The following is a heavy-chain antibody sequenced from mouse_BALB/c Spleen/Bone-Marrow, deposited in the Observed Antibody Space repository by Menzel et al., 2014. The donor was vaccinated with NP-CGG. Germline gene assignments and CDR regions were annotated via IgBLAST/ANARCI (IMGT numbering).Heavy chain of an antibody. CDR3: SRLRMITTYFDV. Sequence: EVQLVESGGGLAKPGGSLRLSCAASGFTFSTYAMSWVRQTPEKRLEWVATISSSGSYTYYPDSVKGRFTISRDNAKNTLYLQMSSLRSEDTAMFYCSRLRMITTYFDVWGAGTTVTVSS. V-gene: IGHV5-9-3*01. J-gene: IGHJ1*01. CDR2: ISSSGSYT. CDR1: GFTFSTYA. D-gene: IGHD2-4*01.